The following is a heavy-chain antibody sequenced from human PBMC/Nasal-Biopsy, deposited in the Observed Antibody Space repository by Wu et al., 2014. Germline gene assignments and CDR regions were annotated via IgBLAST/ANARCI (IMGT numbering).Heavy chain of an antibody. Sequence: CAASGFTFSSYAMSWVRQAPGKGLEWVSAISGSGGSTYYADSVKGRFTISRDNSKNTLYLQMNSLRAEDTAVYYCAKDKTFGYSSEKNYGMDVWGQGTLVTVSS. CDR3: AKDKTFGYSSEKNYGMDV. CDR1: GFTFSSYA. CDR2: ISGSGGST. J-gene: IGHJ6*02. V-gene: IGHV3-23*01. D-gene: IGHD6-25*01.